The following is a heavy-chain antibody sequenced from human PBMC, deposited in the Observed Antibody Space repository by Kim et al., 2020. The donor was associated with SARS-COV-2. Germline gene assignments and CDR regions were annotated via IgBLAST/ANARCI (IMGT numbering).Heavy chain of an antibody. CDR2: IWYDGSNK. CDR3: AVEAAAGTALLYY. CDR1: GFTFSSYG. D-gene: IGHD6-13*01. Sequence: GGSLRLSCAASGFTFSSYGMHWVRQAPGKGLEWVAVIWYDGSNKYYADSVKGRFTISRDNSKNTLYLQMNSLRAEDTAVYYCAVEAAAGTALLYYWGQGTLVTVSS. V-gene: IGHV3-33*01. J-gene: IGHJ4*02.